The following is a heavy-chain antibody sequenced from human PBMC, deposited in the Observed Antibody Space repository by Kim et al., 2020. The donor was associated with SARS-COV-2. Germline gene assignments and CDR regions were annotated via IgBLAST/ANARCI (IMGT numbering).Heavy chain of an antibody. V-gene: IGHV3-23*01. CDR3: AKRRAHCSSTSCYADYGMDV. J-gene: IGHJ6*02. Sequence: GGSLRLSCAASGFTFSSYAMSWVRQAPGKGLEWVSAISGSGGSTYYADSVKGRFTISRDNSKNTLYLQMNSLRAEDTAVYYCAKRRAHCSSTSCYADYGMDVWGQGTTVTVSS. CDR2: ISGSGGST. CDR1: GFTFSSYA. D-gene: IGHD2-2*01.